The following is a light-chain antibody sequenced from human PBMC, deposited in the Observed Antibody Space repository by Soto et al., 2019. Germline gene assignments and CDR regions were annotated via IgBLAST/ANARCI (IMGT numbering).Light chain of an antibody. CDR3: SSHAGSNHVV. Sequence: QSALTQPPSASGSPGQSVTISCTGTSSDVGGYNYVSWYQQHQGKAPKLIIYEVNKRPSGVPARFSGSKSGNTASLTVSGLQAEDEADYYCSSHAGSNHVVFGGGTKLTVL. V-gene: IGLV2-8*01. CDR1: SSDVGGYNY. CDR2: EVN. J-gene: IGLJ2*01.